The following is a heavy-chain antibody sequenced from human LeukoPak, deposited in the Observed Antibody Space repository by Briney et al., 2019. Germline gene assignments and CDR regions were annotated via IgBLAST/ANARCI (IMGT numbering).Heavy chain of an antibody. CDR3: ASGRQLGY. J-gene: IGHJ4*02. CDR1: GLTFSSYW. D-gene: IGHD3-16*01. V-gene: IGHV3-7*01. CDR2: IKEDGSEK. Sequence: GGSLRLSCAASGLTFSSYWMSWVRQAPGKGLEWVANIKEDGSEKCHVDSVRGRFTISRDNAKNSLYLQMNSLRAEDTAVYYCASGRQLGYWGQGTLVTVSS.